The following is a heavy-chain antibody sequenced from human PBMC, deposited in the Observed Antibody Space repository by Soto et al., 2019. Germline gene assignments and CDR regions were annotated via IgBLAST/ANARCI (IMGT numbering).Heavy chain of an antibody. CDR1: GFRFSSYS. J-gene: IGHJ2*01. CDR3: AAGIAVARGYFDL. V-gene: IGHV3-48*04. D-gene: IGHD6-19*01. Sequence: EVQLVESGGGLVQPGGSLRLSCAASGFRFSSYSMNWVRQAPGKGPEWVSYIDHSSSSVRYVDSVEGRFTISRDNAKDSLSLQMNSLRVEDTAMYYCAAGIAVARGYFDLWGRGTLVTVSS. CDR2: IDHSSSSV.